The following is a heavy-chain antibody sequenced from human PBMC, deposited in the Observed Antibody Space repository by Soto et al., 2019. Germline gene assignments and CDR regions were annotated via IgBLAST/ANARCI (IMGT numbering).Heavy chain of an antibody. J-gene: IGHJ4*02. Sequence: PGGSLRLSCAASAFTFNTYNMNWVRQAPGKGLEWVSSISSSGSSIYYADSVKGRFTISRDNSKNSLYLQMNSLRADDTAVYWCARGPAVVIPTFDYWGQGTLVTVSS. CDR1: AFTFNTYN. CDR3: ARGPAVVIPTFDY. V-gene: IGHV3-21*01. D-gene: IGHD3-22*01. CDR2: ISSSGSSI.